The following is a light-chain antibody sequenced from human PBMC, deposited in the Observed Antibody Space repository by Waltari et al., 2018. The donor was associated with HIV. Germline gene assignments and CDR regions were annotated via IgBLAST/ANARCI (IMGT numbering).Light chain of an antibody. CDR1: SGRIASTY. Sequence: NFMLTQPHSVSESPGKTVPISCTRSSGRIASTYVPWYQQRPGSAPATVIYEDNQRPSGVPDRFSGSIDSSSNSASLTISGLKTEDEADYYCQSYDSSNQVFGGGTKLTVL. J-gene: IGLJ3*02. CDR2: EDN. V-gene: IGLV6-57*03. CDR3: QSYDSSNQV.